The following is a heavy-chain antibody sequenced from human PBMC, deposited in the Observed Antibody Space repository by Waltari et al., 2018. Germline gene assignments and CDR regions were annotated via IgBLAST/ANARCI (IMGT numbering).Heavy chain of an antibody. CDR2: IYGSGSST. CDR3: ARKRITAEGTYFDY. J-gene: IGHJ4*02. CDR1: GGSISSSY. D-gene: IGHD2-21*02. V-gene: IGHV4-59*12. Sequence: QLQLQESGPGLVKPPETLSLTCAVSGGSISSSYWSWNRQPPGKGLEWIGYIYGSGSSTNYNPSLKSRVTLSVDTSKNQFSLKLSSVTAADTAVYYCARKRITAEGTYFDYWGQGVLVTVSS.